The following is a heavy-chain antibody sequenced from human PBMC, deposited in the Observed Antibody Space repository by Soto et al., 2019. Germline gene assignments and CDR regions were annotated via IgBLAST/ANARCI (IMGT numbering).Heavy chain of an antibody. CDR2: IYYSGST. J-gene: IGHJ6*02. V-gene: IGHV4-30-4*01. CDR1: GGSISSGDYY. Sequence: QVQLQESGPGLVKPSQTLSLTCTVSGGSISSGDYYWSWIRQPPGKGLEWIGYIYYSGSTYYNPSLKSRVTISVDTSKNQCPLKLSSVTAADTAVYYCARVQLVLYYYGMDVWGQGTTVTVSS. D-gene: IGHD6-13*01. CDR3: ARVQLVLYYYGMDV.